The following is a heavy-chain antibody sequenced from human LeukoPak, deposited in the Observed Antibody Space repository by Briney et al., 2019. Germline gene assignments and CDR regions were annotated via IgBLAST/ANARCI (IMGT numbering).Heavy chain of an antibody. D-gene: IGHD7-27*01. V-gene: IGHV3-30*02. J-gene: IGHJ5*02. CDR2: IGDDGSNK. CDR1: GFSFNTYG. Sequence: GGSLRLSCVASGFSFNTYGMHWVRQAPGKGLEWVAFIGDDGSNKWYVESVKGRFTVSRDNSKTTLYLQMNSLRAEDTAVYYCARGLVFRGDPWGQGTLVTVSS. CDR3: ARGLVFRGDP.